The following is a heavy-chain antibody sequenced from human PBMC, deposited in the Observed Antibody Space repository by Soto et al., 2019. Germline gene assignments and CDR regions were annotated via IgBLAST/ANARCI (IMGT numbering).Heavy chain of an antibody. CDR1: GFTFSSYS. CDR2: ISTSDSR. Sequence: EVQPEESGGGLVQPGGSLRLSCAASGFTFSSYSMNWVRQAPGKGLEWVSYISTSDSRYYADSVKGRFTISRDNARNSLHLQMNSLRDEDTAVYYCVRDHLWGFDYWGQGALVTVSS. J-gene: IGHJ4*02. V-gene: IGHV3-48*02. D-gene: IGHD7-27*01. CDR3: VRDHLWGFDY.